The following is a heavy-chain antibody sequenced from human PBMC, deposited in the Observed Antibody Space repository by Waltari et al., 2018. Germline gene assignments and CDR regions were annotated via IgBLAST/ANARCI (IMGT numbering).Heavy chain of an antibody. J-gene: IGHJ6*03. Sequence: QVQLQESGPGLVKPSETLSLTCTVSGGSISSYYWSWIRQPPGKGLEWIGYIYYSGITNYNPSLKSRVTISVDTSKNQFSLKLSSVTAADTAVYYCARGQAVNYYYYYYMDVWGKGTTVTVSS. V-gene: IGHV4-59*01. CDR1: GGSISSYY. CDR3: ARGQAVNYYYYYYMDV. D-gene: IGHD2-15*01. CDR2: IYYSGIT.